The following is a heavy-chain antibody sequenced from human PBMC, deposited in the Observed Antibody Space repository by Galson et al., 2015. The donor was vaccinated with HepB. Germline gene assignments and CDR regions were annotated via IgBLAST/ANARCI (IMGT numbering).Heavy chain of an antibody. J-gene: IGHJ4*02. Sequence: SLRLSCAASGFTFSSYAMSWVRQAPGKGLEWVSAISGSGGSTYYADSVKGRFTISRDNSKNTLYLQMNSLRAEDTAVYYCANPPPSYNWNYRDYWGQGTLVTVSS. D-gene: IGHD1-20*01. CDR1: GFTFSSYA. CDR2: ISGSGGST. CDR3: ANPPPSYNWNYRDY. V-gene: IGHV3-23*01.